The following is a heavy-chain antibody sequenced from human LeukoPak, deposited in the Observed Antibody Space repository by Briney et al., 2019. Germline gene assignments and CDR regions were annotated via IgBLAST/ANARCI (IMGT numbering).Heavy chain of an antibody. CDR2: IRYDGSNT. CDR3: AKVPKAGGMTYFDY. D-gene: IGHD6-13*01. Sequence: GGSLRLSCAASGFTFSSYGMHWVRQAPGKGLEWVAFIRYDGSNTYYADSVKGRFTISRDNSKNTLYLHMNSLRAEDTAVYYCAKVPKAGGMTYFDYWGQGTPVTVSS. J-gene: IGHJ4*02. V-gene: IGHV3-30*02. CDR1: GFTFSSYG.